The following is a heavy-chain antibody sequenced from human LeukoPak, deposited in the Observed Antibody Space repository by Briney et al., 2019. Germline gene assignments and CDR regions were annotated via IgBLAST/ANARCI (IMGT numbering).Heavy chain of an antibody. V-gene: IGHV4-39*07. D-gene: IGHD3-22*01. Sequence: SETLSLTCTVSGDSISSSSSYWGWIRQPPGEELEWIGEIYHSGSTNYNPSHKSRVTISVDKSKNQFSLKLSSVTAADTAVYYCARMYSSGYSDFHYWGQGTLVTVSS. CDR1: GDSISSSSSY. J-gene: IGHJ4*02. CDR2: IYHSGST. CDR3: ARMYSSGYSDFHY.